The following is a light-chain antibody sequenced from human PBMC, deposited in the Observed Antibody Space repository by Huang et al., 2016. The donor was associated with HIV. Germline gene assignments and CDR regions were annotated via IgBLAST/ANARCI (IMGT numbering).Light chain of an antibody. Sequence: QLTQSPPSLSASVGDTVIISRRVSQDIGTSLAWCQQKPGRYPKILISTASTLQTGVPSRFSGDSAGTYFTHVITGLQPEDFATYYCQQLHSYPITFGQGTRLDI. J-gene: IGKJ5*01. CDR2: TAS. CDR1: QDIGTS. CDR3: QQLHSYPIT. V-gene: IGKV1-9*01.